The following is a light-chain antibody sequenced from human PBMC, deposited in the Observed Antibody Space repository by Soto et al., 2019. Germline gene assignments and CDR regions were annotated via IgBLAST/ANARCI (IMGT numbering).Light chain of an antibody. Sequence: QSVLTQPPSVSGAPGQTVTISCTGASSNIGAHYDVHWYQQLPGSAPKVLIYGNNNRPSGVPDRFSGSKSGSSASLAITGLQAEDEAAYYCQSFDTNLIVIFGGGTKLTVL. V-gene: IGLV1-40*01. CDR2: GNN. J-gene: IGLJ2*01. CDR3: QSFDTNLIVI. CDR1: SSNIGAHYD.